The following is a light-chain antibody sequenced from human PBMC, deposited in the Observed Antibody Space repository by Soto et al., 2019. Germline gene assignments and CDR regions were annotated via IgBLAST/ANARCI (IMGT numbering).Light chain of an antibody. Sequence: QSALTQPASVSGSPGQSITISCTGTSGDIGSYNRVSWYQQHPGKAPKLIIYEVTDRPAGVSNRFAGSKSGNTASLTISGLQSEDEAEYCCSSYTNSNTRACVFGPGTKLTVL. V-gene: IGLV2-14*01. CDR2: EVT. J-gene: IGLJ1*01. CDR3: SSYTNSNTRACV. CDR1: SGDIGSYNR.